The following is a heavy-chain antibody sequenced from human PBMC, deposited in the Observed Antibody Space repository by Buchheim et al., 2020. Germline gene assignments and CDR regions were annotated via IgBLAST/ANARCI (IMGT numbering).Heavy chain of an antibody. D-gene: IGHD2-2*01. CDR3: ARIGCSSTSCYYYYYYGMDV. CDR2: IDWDDDK. CDR1: GFSLSTSGMC. Sequence: QVTLRESGPALVKPTQTLTLTCTFSGFSLSTSGMCVSWIRQPPGKALEWLARIDWDDDKYYSTSLKTRLTISKDTSKNQVVLTMNNMDPVDAATYYCARIGCSSTSCYYYYYYGMDVWGQGTT. J-gene: IGHJ6*02. V-gene: IGHV2-70*15.